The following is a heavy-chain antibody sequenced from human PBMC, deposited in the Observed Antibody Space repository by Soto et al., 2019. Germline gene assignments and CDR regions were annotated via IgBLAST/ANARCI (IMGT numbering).Heavy chain of an antibody. CDR2: INWDSGDI. CDR1: GISFDDYA. V-gene: IGHV3-9*01. D-gene: IGHD2-8*01. Sequence: VQLVESGGGLVQPGRSRRLSCVVSGISFDDYAMHWVRQVPGTGLEWVSGINWDSGDIGYADSVKGLFTISRDNAKNSLYLQMNSLRTEDTALYYCAKDTAPGFYDANGHLDYWGQGTPVTVSS. CDR3: AKDTAPGFYDANGHLDY. J-gene: IGHJ4*02.